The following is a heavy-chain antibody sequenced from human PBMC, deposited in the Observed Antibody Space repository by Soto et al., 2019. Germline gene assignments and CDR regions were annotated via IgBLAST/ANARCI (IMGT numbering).Heavy chain of an antibody. CDR2: ISGSGDSI. D-gene: IGHD5-12*01. CDR3: ASQSSEWLLFAS. J-gene: IGHJ4*02. CDR1: GFTFSNYA. V-gene: IGHV3-23*01. Sequence: PGGSLRLSWAASGFTFSNYAMTWVRQAPGKGLEWVSTISGSGDSIYYADSVKGRFTISRDNAKNSLYLQMNSLRAEDTAVYYCASQSSEWLLFASWGQGTLVTSPQ.